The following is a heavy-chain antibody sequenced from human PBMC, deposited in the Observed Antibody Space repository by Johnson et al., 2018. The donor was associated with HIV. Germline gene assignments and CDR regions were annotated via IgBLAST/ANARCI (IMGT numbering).Heavy chain of an antibody. J-gene: IGHJ3*02. CDR3: ARFPPGERDDAFDI. CDR1: GFTFSTYG. CDR2: ISYDGSYK. V-gene: IGHV3-30*03. D-gene: IGHD1-1*01. Sequence: QVQLVESGGGVVQPGRSLRLSCAASGFTFSTYGMHWVRQAPGKGLGWVAFISYDGSYKYYADSVKGRFTISRDNAKNSLYLQMNSLRAEDTAVYYCARFPPGERDDAFDIWGQGTMVTVSS.